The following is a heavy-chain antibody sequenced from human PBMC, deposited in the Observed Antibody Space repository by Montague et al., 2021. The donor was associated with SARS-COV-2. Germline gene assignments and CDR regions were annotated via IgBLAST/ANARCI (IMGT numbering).Heavy chain of an antibody. CDR2: VTTSGTT. V-gene: IGHV4-4*07. CDR1: GGSITGFS. Sequence: SKTLSLTCAVSGGSITGFSWSWVRQPSGKGLEWIGRVTTSGTTNXSPSLRSRVTMSVDTSKNQFSLNLNSVTAADTAIYYCARTPTRPLSLDSWGQGTLVTVSS. CDR3: ARTPTRPLSLDS. D-gene: IGHD6-6*01. J-gene: IGHJ4*02.